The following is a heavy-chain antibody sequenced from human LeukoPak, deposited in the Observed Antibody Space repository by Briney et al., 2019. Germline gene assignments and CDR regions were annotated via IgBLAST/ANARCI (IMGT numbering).Heavy chain of an antibody. CDR2: ISGSGGSA. CDR3: AKAVGARRPVVRHHFDY. Sequence: PGGSLRLSCAASGFTFSSYAMSWVRQAPGKGLEWVSAISGSGGSAYYADSAKGRFTISRDNSKDTLYLQMNSLRAEDTAVYYCAKAVGARRPVVRHHFDYWGQGTLVTVSS. CDR1: GFTFSSYA. J-gene: IGHJ4*02. D-gene: IGHD1-26*01. V-gene: IGHV3-23*01.